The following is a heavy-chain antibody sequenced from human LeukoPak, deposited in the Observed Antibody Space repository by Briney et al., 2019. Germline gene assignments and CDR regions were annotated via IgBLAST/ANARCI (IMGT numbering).Heavy chain of an antibody. CDR1: GFTFSNYA. D-gene: IGHD2-2*01. CDR2: ITGSGGST. J-gene: IGHJ4*02. Sequence: GGSLRLSCAASGFTFSNYAMSWVRQAPGKGLEWVSGITGSGGSTNYADSVKGRFTISRDSSKNTLYLQMNSLRVEDTAVYYCAKRPGYCITISCYHLFDYWGQGTLVTVSS. V-gene: IGHV3-23*01. CDR3: AKRPGYCITISCYHLFDY.